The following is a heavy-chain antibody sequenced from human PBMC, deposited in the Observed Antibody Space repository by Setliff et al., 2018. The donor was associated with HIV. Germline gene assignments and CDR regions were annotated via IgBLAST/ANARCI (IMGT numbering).Heavy chain of an antibody. CDR1: GGSISPYY. Sequence: SETLSLTCSVSGGSISPYYWSWIRQPAEKGLEWIGRIYISGNTIYNPSLKSRVTMSVDTSKNQFSLILNSVTAADTAVYYCARVFPPIRGAPFGTPPGAFDIWGQGTKVTVSS. CDR3: ARVFPPIRGAPFGTPPGAFDI. D-gene: IGHD2-2*02. J-gene: IGHJ3*02. V-gene: IGHV4-4*07. CDR2: IYISGNT.